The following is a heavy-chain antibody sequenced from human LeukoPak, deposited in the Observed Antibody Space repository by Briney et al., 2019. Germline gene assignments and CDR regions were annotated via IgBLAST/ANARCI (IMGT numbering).Heavy chain of an antibody. V-gene: IGHV4-61*02. J-gene: IGHJ3*02. CDR2: IYYSGST. Sequence: SQTLSLTCTVSGGSISSGSYYWSWIRQPAGKGLEWIGRIYYSGSTYYNPSLKSRVTISVDTSKNQFSLKLSSVTAADTAVYYCARDSAAASTRAAFDIWGQGTMVTVSS. D-gene: IGHD6-13*01. CDR3: ARDSAAASTRAAFDI. CDR1: GGSISSGSYY.